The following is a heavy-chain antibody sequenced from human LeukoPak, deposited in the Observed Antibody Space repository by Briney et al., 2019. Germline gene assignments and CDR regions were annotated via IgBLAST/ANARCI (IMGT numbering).Heavy chain of an antibody. J-gene: IGHJ4*02. CDR1: GGSISSGGYY. CDR2: IYYSGST. Sequence: SETLSLTCTVSGGSISSGGYYWSWIRQPPGKGLEWIGYIYYSGSTNYNPSLKSRVTISVDTSKNQFSLKLSSVTAADTAVYYCATGVVPAAMEDYWGQGTLVTVSS. CDR3: ATGVVPAAMEDY. D-gene: IGHD2-2*01. V-gene: IGHV4-61*08.